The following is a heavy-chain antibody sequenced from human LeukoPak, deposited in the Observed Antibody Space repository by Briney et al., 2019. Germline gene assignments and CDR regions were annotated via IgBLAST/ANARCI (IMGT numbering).Heavy chain of an antibody. CDR3: ARLGYCSGGSCYFDY. CDR1: GFTFSDFW. V-gene: IGHV3-30-3*01. D-gene: IGHD2-15*01. CDR2: ISYDGSNK. Sequence: GGSLRLSCAGSGFTFSDFWMTWVRQTPGKGLEWVAVISYDGSNKYYADSVKGRFTISRDNSKNTLYLQMNSLRAEDTAVYYCARLGYCSGGSCYFDYWGQGTLVTVSS. J-gene: IGHJ4*02.